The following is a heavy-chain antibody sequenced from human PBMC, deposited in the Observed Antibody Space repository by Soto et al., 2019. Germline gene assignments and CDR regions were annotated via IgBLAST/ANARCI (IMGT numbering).Heavy chain of an antibody. CDR3: AREGAPEMATTPFHDAFDI. D-gene: IGHD5-12*01. CDR2: ISAYNGNT. V-gene: IGHV1-18*01. J-gene: IGHJ3*02. CDR1: GYTFTSYG. Sequence: GASVKVSCKASGYTFTSYGISWVRQAPGQGLEWMGWISAYNGNTNYAQKLQGRVTMTTDTSTSTAYMELRSLRSDDTAVYYCAREGAPEMATTPFHDAFDIWGQGTMVTVSS.